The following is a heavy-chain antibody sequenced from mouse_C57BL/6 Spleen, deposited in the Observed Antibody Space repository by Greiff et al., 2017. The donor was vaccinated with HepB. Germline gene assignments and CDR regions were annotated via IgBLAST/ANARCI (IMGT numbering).Heavy chain of an antibody. Sequence: LVESGEGLVKPGGSLKLSCAASGFTFSSYAMSWVRQTPEKRLEWVAYISSGGDYIYYADTVKGRFTISRDNARNTLYLQMSSLKSEDTAMYYCTRGYYGSSPYWYFDVWGTGTTVTVSS. CDR1: GFTFSSYA. CDR3: TRGYYGSSPYWYFDV. CDR2: ISSGGDYI. V-gene: IGHV5-9-1*02. J-gene: IGHJ1*03. D-gene: IGHD1-1*01.